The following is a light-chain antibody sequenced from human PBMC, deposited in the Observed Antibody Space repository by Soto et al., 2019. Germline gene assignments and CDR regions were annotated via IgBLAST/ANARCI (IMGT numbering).Light chain of an antibody. CDR1: QSVSSY. Sequence: EIVLTQSPATLSLSPGERAPLSGRASQSVSSYLAWYQQKPGQAPRLLIYDASNRATGIPARFSGSGSGTDFTLTLSSLETEDFAVYYCQQYGSSPRTFGQGAKVDIK. CDR2: DAS. V-gene: IGKV3-11*01. CDR3: QQYGSSPRT. J-gene: IGKJ1*01.